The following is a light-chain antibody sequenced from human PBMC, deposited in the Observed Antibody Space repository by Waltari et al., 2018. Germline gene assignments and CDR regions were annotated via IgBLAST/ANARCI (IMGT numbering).Light chain of an antibody. Sequence: QSVLTQPPSVSGAPGQRVTISCTGSGSNIGAGYDVHWYRQLPGEAPTLLIYGTNPRPLGGPDRFFGSQAGTSASLAIVGLQADDEADYYCQSYDTSLSVVFGGGTKLTVL. CDR3: QSYDTSLSVV. J-gene: IGLJ2*01. CDR1: GSNIGAGYD. V-gene: IGLV1-40*01. CDR2: GTN.